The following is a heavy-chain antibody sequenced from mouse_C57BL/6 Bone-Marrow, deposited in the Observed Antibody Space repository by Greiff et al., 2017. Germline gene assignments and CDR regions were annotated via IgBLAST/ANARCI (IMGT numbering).Heavy chain of an antibody. V-gene: IGHV1-64*01. J-gene: IGHJ3*01. D-gene: IGHD2-3*01. CDR3: ARSCGYCPAWFAY. CDR2: IHPNSGST. CDR1: GYTFTSYW. Sequence: VQLQQPGAELVKPGASVKLSCKASGYTFTSYWMYWVKQRPGQGLEWIGMIHPNSGSTNYNEKFKSKATLTVDKSSSTAYMQLSSLTSEDSAVYYCARSCGYCPAWFAYWGQGTLVTVSA.